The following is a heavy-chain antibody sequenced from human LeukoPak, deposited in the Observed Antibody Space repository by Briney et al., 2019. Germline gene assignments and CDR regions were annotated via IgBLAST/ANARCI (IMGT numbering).Heavy chain of an antibody. CDR1: GFSLVDYG. V-gene: IGHV3-49*04. CDR3: FRDKDWSYDY. J-gene: IGHJ4*02. Sequence: AGGSLRLSCTASGFSLVDYGVGWVRQAQGRGVEWVGFIRGIAYGRTTQYAASVKGRFSISRDDSNPIAYLHMNSLKTEDTAVYYFFRDKDWSYDYWGQGTLVTVSS. CDR2: IRGIAYGRTT. D-gene: IGHD3-9*01.